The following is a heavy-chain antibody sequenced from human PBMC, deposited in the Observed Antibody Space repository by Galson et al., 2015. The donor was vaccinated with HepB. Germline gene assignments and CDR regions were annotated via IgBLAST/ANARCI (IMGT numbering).Heavy chain of an antibody. CDR1: GFTFSSYW. CDR2: IKQDGSEK. D-gene: IGHD4-11*01. J-gene: IGHJ2*01. V-gene: IGHV3-7*01. Sequence: SLRLSCAASGFTFSSYWMSWVRQAPGKGLEWVANIKQDGSEKYYVDSVKGRFTISRDNAKNSLYLQMNSLRAEDTAVYYCARETTVLTGGHFDLWGRGTLVTVSS. CDR3: ARETTVLTGGHFDL.